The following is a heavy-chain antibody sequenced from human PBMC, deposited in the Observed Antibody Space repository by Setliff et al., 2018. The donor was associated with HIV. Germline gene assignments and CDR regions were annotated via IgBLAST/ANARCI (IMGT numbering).Heavy chain of an antibody. D-gene: IGHD3-22*01. V-gene: IGHV1-18*01. J-gene: IGHJ3*02. Sequence: GASVKVSCKASGYTFSSYGISWVRQAPGQGLEWVGWISAYLGDTKYAQRLQGRVTMTTDTSTSTAYMELRSLRSDDTAVYYCGAGGYQNAFDIWGQRTMFTASS. CDR3: GAGGYQNAFDI. CDR2: ISAYLGDT. CDR1: GYTFSSYG.